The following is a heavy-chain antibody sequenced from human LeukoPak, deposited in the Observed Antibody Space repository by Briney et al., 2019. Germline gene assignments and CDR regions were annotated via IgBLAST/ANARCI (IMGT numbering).Heavy chain of an antibody. CDR3: ARDLVFGVVMRDYFDY. CDR1: GGSFSGYY. CDR2: ISSSSSTI. J-gene: IGHJ4*02. Sequence: LSLTCAVYGGSFSGYYWSWIRQAPGKGLEWVSYISSSSSTIYYADSVKGRFTISRDNAKNSLYLQMNSLRAEDTAVYYCARDLVFGVVMRDYFDYWGQGTLVTVSS. V-gene: IGHV3-11*04. D-gene: IGHD3-3*01.